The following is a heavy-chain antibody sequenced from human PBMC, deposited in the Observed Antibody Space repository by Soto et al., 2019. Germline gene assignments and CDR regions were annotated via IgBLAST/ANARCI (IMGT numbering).Heavy chain of an antibody. CDR3: AHRLGSTRFFDY. D-gene: IGHD6-13*01. CDR2: IYSDDDK. Sequence: QITLKESGPTLLKPAQTLTLTCTFSGFSLSTRGVGVGWIRQPPGKALEWLALIYSDDDKRYSPSLKNRLTVTKDTSKNHVVLTLTNMDPVDTATYYCAHRLGSTRFFDYWSQGTLVTVSS. J-gene: IGHJ4*02. CDR1: GFSLSTRGVG. V-gene: IGHV2-5*02.